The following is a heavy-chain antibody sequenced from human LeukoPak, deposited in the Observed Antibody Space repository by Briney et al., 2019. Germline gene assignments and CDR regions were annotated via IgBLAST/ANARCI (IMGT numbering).Heavy chain of an antibody. CDR3: ATEMAIIVLDY. CDR1: GHTLSELS. J-gene: IGHJ4*02. V-gene: IGHV1-24*01. CDR2: FDPENDER. Sequence: ASVKVSCKVSGHTLSELSMHWVRQAPGKGLEWMGGFDPENDERIYAQKFRGRVTMTEDTSTDTAYMELSSLRSEDTAVYYCATEMAIIVLDYWGQGTLVTVSS. D-gene: IGHD5-24*01.